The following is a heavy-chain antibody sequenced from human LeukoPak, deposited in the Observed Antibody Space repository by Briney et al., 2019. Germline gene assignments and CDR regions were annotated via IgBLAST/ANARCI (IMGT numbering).Heavy chain of an antibody. Sequence: SETLSLTCTVSGGYVSSYYWSWIRQPPGKGLEWIGYIFNSGSTNYNPSLKSRVTISVDTSKNQFSLKLSSVTAADTAVYFCALGDCSNTSCYVFDYWGQGTLVTVSS. V-gene: IGHV4-59*02. J-gene: IGHJ4*02. CDR3: ALGDCSNTSCYVFDY. D-gene: IGHD2-2*01. CDR2: IFNSGST. CDR1: GGYVSSYY.